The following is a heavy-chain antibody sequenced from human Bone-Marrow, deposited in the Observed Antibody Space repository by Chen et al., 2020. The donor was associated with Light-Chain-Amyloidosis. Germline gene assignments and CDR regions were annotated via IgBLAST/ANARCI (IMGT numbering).Heavy chain of an antibody. Sequence: EVQLEQSGPEVKKPGESLKISCKGSGYTFPNYWIGWVRQMPGKGLEWMGVIYPEDSDAGNRTCFEGQVTISADKSITTAYLQWGSRKASDTAMYYCARRRDGYNFDYWGQGTLVTVSS. V-gene: IGHV5-51*01. D-gene: IGHD5-12*01. CDR3: ARRRDGYNFDY. J-gene: IGHJ4*02. CDR1: GYTFPNYW. CDR2: IYPEDSDA.